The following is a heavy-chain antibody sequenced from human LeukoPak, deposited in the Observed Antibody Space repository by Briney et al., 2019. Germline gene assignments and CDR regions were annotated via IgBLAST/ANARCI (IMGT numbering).Heavy chain of an antibody. CDR3: ARDRTSGMIVFNWFDP. CDR2: IYTSGST. D-gene: IGHD3-22*01. J-gene: IGHJ5*02. V-gene: IGHV4-4*07. Sequence: SETLSLTCTVSGGSISSYYWSWIRQPAGKGLEWIGRIYTSGSTNYNPSLKSRVTMSVDTSKNQFSLKLSSVTAADTAVYYCARDRTSGMIVFNWFDPWGQGTLVTVSS. CDR1: GGSISSYY.